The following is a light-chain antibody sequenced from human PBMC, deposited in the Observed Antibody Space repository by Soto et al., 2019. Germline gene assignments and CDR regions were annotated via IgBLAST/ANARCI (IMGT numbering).Light chain of an antibody. Sequence: EIVMTQSPATLSVSPGERATLSCRASQSVSSNLAWYQQKPGQAPRLLIYGASTRATGIPARFSGSGSGTKCTLTISSLQSEDFAVYYCQQYNNWPSLTFGGGTKVEIK. V-gene: IGKV3-15*01. CDR2: GAS. CDR1: QSVSSN. CDR3: QQYNNWPSLT. J-gene: IGKJ4*01.